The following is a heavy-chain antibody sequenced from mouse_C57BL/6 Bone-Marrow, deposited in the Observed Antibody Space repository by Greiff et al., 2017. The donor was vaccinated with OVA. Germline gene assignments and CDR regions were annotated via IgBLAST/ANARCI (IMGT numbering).Heavy chain of an antibody. J-gene: IGHJ3*01. CDR3: ARYYYGSSYGWFAY. CDR1: GFTFSDFY. D-gene: IGHD1-1*01. CDR2: SRNKANDYTT. V-gene: IGHV7-1*01. Sequence: EVKVVESGGGLVQSGRSLRLSCATSGFTFSDFYMEWVRQAPGKGLEWIAASRNKANDYTTEYSASVKGRFIVSRDTSQSILYHQMNALTSEDSAVYFCARYYYGSSYGWFAYWGQGTLVTVSA.